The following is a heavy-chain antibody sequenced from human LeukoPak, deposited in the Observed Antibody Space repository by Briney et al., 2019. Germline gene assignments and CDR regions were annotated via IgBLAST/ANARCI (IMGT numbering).Heavy chain of an antibody. CDR2: IYPGDSDT. Sequence: NPGESLKISCKGSGYSFTSYWIGWVRQMPGKGLEWMGIIYPGDSDTRYSPSFQGQVTISADKSISTAYLQWNSLKASDTAIYYCARLVVVTAALDYWGQGTLVTVSS. CDR1: GYSFTSYW. J-gene: IGHJ4*02. D-gene: IGHD2-21*02. CDR3: ARLVVVTAALDY. V-gene: IGHV5-51*01.